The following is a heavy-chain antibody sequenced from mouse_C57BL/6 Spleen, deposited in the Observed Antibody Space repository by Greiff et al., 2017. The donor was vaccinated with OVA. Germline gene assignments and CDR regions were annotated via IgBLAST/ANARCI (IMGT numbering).Heavy chain of an antibody. Sequence: QVQLQQSGAELVRPGTSVKVSCKASGYAFTNYLIEWVKQRPGQGLEWIGVINPGSGGTNYNEKFKGKATLTADNSSSTAYMQLSSLTSEDAAVYFCARSITTVVADYWGQGTTLTVSS. CDR1: GYAFTNYL. J-gene: IGHJ2*01. CDR2: INPGSGGT. CDR3: ARSITTVVADY. D-gene: IGHD1-1*01. V-gene: IGHV1-54*01.